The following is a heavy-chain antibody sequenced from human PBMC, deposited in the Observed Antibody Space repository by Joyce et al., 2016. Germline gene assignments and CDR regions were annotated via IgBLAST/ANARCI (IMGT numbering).Heavy chain of an antibody. Sequence: QVQLVQSGAEVKKPGSSVTVACKASGGTPTNKAISWVRQAPGQGLEGMGGIVPIYGSPNYAQGFKGRVPITADESTTTTYMELSSLRSNDTAVYYCAGVTYYESSGSYSLLAFDLWGQGTMVTVSS. CDR3: AGVTYYESSGSYSLLAFDL. CDR2: IVPIYGSP. D-gene: IGHD3-22*01. CDR1: GGTPTNKA. J-gene: IGHJ3*01. V-gene: IGHV1-69*01.